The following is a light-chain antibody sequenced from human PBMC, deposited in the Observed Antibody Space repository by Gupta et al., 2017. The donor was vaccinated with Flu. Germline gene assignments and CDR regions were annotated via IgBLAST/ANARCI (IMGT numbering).Light chain of an antibody. CDR3: NSYTGSSKVL. CDR2: NDS. Sequence: TGTDIDFYHYVAGSQHHPCKGPKLMMENDSSRPQGASNRFSGSKSDTTAAVTLSGLQLEDEAEYYCNSYTGSSKVLFGGGTKLAVL. CDR1: GTDIDFYHY. J-gene: IGLJ3*02. V-gene: IGLV2-14*03.